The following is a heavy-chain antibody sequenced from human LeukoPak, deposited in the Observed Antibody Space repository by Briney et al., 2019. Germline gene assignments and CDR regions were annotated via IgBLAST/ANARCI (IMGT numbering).Heavy chain of an antibody. J-gene: IGHJ4*02. CDR1: GFTFSSYA. Sequence: GGSLRPSCAASGFTFSSYAMSWVRQAPGKGLEWVSAISGSGGSTYYTDSVKGRFTISRDNSKNTLYLQMNSLRAEDTAVYYCAKEQGDRNYFDYWGQGTLVTVSS. CDR2: ISGSGGST. CDR3: AKEQGDRNYFDY. D-gene: IGHD3-16*01. V-gene: IGHV3-23*01.